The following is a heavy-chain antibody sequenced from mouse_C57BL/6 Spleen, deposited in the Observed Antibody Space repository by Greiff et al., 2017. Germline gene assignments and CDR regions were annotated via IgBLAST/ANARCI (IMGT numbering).Heavy chain of an antibody. CDR3: ASDGYFDY. Sequence: VQLQESGPELVKPGASVKISCKASGYAFSSSWMNWVKQRPGQGLEWIGRLYPGDGDTNYNGKFKGKATLTADKSSSTAYMQLSSLPSEDSAVYFCASDGYFDYWGQGTTLTVSS. CDR1: GYAFSSSW. J-gene: IGHJ2*01. CDR2: LYPGDGDT. D-gene: IGHD2-3*01. V-gene: IGHV1-82*01.